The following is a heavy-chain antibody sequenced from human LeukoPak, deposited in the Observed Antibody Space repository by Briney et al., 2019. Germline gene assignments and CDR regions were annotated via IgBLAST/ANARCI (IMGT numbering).Heavy chain of an antibody. V-gene: IGHV4-4*07. CDR2: IYTSGTT. CDR1: GGSISSYS. J-gene: IGHJ4*02. D-gene: IGHD3-3*01. CDR3: ARGVRFLPFDY. Sequence: SETLSLTCTVSGGSISSYSWSWIRQPAGKGLEWIGRIYTSGTTNYNSSLKSRVTMSVDTSKNQFSLKLSSATAADTAVYYCARGVRFLPFDYWGQGTLVTVSS.